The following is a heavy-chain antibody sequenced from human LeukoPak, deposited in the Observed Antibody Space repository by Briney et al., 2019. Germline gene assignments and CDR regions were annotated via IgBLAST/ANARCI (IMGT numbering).Heavy chain of an antibody. D-gene: IGHD4-23*01. V-gene: IGHV4-34*01. J-gene: IGHJ3*02. Sequence: SETLSLTCAVYGGSFSGYYWSWIRQPPGKGLEWIGEINHSGSTNYNPSLKSRVTISVDTSKNQFSLKLSSVTAADTAVYYCARSATVAGAFDIWGQGTMVTVSS. CDR1: GGSFSGYY. CDR2: INHSGST. CDR3: ARSATVAGAFDI.